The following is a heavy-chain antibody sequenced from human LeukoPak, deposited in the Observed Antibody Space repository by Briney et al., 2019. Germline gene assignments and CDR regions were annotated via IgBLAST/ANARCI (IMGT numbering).Heavy chain of an antibody. CDR1: GLTFSSYA. D-gene: IGHD4-17*01. CDR2: ISGSGGST. CDR3: AKLGVYGDPSDY. V-gene: IGHV3-23*01. J-gene: IGHJ4*02. Sequence: AGGSLRLSCAASGLTFSSYAMSWVRQAPGKGLEWVSAISGSGGSTYYADSVKGRFTISRDNSKNTLYLQMNSLRAEDTAVYYCAKLGVYGDPSDYWGQGTLVTVSS.